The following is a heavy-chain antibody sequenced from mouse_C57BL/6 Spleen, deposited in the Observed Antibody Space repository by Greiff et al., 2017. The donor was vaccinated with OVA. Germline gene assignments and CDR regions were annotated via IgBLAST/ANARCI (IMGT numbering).Heavy chain of an antibody. J-gene: IGHJ1*03. D-gene: IGHD1-1*01. V-gene: IGHV1-61*01. CDR1: GYTFTSYW. CDR3: ARGSRGYFDG. Sequence: QVQLQQPGAELVRPGSSVKLSCKASGYTFTSYWMAWVQQRPGQGLEWIGNIYPSDSETHYNQKFKDKATLTEDKSSSTADMQLSSLTSEDSAVYYCARGSRGYFDGWGTGTTVTVSS. CDR2: IYPSDSET.